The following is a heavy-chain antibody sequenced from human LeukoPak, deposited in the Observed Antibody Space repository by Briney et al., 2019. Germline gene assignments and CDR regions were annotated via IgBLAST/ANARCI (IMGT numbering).Heavy chain of an antibody. CDR2: INSDGSST. CDR1: GFTFSSYW. Sequence: PGGSLRLSCAASGFTFSSYWMPWVRQAPGKGLVWVSRINSDGSSTSYADSVKGRFTISRDNAKNTLYLQMNSLRAEDTAVYYCARALAVAGTGGFDPWGQGTLGTVSS. J-gene: IGHJ5*02. D-gene: IGHD6-19*01. V-gene: IGHV3-74*01. CDR3: ARALAVAGTGGFDP.